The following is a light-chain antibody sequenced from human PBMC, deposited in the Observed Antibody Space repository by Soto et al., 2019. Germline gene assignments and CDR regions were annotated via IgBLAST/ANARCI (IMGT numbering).Light chain of an antibody. J-gene: IGLJ2*01. CDR1: SSDVGAYKY. V-gene: IGLV2-23*01. Sequence: QSALTQPRSVSGSPGQSVTISCTGTSSDVGAYKYVSWYQYYPGEAPKVMIYEGSKRPSGVSNRFSGSKSGNTASLTISGLQAEDEADYYCCSYAGSSTVVFGGGTKLTVL. CDR2: EGS. CDR3: CSYAGSSTVV.